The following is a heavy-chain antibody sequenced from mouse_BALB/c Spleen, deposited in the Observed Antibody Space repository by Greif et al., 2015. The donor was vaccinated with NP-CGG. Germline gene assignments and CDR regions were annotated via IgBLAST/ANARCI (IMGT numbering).Heavy chain of an antibody. Sequence: VQLQQSGAELVKPGASVKLSCKASGYTFTSYYMYWVKQRPGQGLEWIGEINPSNGGTNFNEKFKSKATLTVDKSSSTAYMQLSSRTTEDSAVYYCTREVYYGSSSYYFDHWVQGTTLTVSS. CDR3: TREVYYGSSSYYFDH. V-gene: IGHV1S81*02. D-gene: IGHD1-1*01. J-gene: IGHJ2*01. CDR1: GYTFTSYY. CDR2: INPSNGGT.